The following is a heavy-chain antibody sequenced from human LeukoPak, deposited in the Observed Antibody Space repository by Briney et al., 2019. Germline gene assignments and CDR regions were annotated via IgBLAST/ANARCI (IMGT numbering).Heavy chain of an antibody. Sequence: GGSLRLSCEASGFTFSNFNMNWVRQAPGKGLEWLSSITSSSAYIHYADSVQGRFTVSRDNSKNTLYLQMNSLRAEDTAMYYCTKDYYAFDIWGQGTMVTVSS. D-gene: IGHD1-26*01. CDR1: GFTFSNFN. J-gene: IGHJ3*02. CDR3: TKDYYAFDI. V-gene: IGHV3-21*01. CDR2: ITSSSAYI.